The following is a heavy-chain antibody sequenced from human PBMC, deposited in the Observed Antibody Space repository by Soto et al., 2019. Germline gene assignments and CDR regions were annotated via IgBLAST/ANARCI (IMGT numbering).Heavy chain of an antibody. J-gene: IGHJ4*02. D-gene: IGHD3-22*01. CDR1: GGSFSGYY. CDR2: INHSGST. CDR3: ARADFYDSSGYSTSKIDY. Sequence: SETLSLTCAVYGGSFSGYYWSWIRQPPGKGLEWIGEINHSGSTNYNPSLKSRVTISVDTSKNQFSLKLSSVTAADTAVYYCARADFYDSSGYSTSKIDYWGQGTLVTVSS. V-gene: IGHV4-34*01.